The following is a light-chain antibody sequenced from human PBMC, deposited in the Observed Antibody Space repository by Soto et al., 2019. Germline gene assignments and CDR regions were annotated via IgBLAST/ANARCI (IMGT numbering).Light chain of an antibody. V-gene: IGKV1-9*01. Sequence: DIHLTQSPSFLSASVLDRVSITFRASQGISSYLAWYQQKPGKAPKLLIYAASTLQSGVPSRFSGSGSGTEFTLAISSLQPEDFATYYCQQLNSYPLTFGGGTKV. CDR2: AAS. CDR1: QGISSY. CDR3: QQLNSYPLT. J-gene: IGKJ4*01.